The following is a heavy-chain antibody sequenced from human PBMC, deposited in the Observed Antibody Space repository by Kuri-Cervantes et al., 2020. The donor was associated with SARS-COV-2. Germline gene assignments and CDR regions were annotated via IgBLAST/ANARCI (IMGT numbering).Heavy chain of an antibody. J-gene: IGHJ4*02. CDR1: GGTLNTYS. V-gene: IGHV1-46*02. CDR3: ARGTGIQLRSRFDY. CDR2: INPSGGST. D-gene: IGHD5-18*01. Sequence: ASVKVSCKASGGTLNTYSFSWVRQAPGQGLEWMGIINPSGGSTSYAQKFQGRVTMTRDTSTSTVYMELSSLRSEDTAVYYCARGTGIQLRSRFDYWGQGTLVTVSS.